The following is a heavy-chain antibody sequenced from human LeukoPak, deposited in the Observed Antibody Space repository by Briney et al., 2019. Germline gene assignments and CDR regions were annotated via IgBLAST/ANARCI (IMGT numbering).Heavy chain of an antibody. D-gene: IGHD5-18*01. Sequence: GGSLRLSCAASGFTFSSYSMNWVRQAPGKGLEWVSYISSSSSTIYYADSVKGRFTISRDNSKNTLYLQMNSLRAEDTAVYYCGRRDTAMVKGYFDYWGQGTLVTVSS. CDR2: ISSSSSTI. CDR1: GFTFSSYS. CDR3: GRRDTAMVKGYFDY. V-gene: IGHV3-48*01. J-gene: IGHJ4*02.